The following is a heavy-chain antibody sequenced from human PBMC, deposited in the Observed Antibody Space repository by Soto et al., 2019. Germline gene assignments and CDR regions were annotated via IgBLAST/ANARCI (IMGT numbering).Heavy chain of an antibody. CDR3: ARTRRDTIFGVVIFGWFDP. J-gene: IGHJ5*02. V-gene: IGHV4-59*01. Sequence: QVQLQQSGPGLVRPSETLSLTCTVSGGSFSDNYWNWLRQSPGKGLEWIGDVYSSGRTNYNPSFGRRVTRSIDTAKNQFSLNLTSVTAADTAVYYCARTRRDTIFGVVIFGWFDPWGQGARVIVSS. D-gene: IGHD3-3*01. CDR1: GGSFSDNY. CDR2: VYSSGRT.